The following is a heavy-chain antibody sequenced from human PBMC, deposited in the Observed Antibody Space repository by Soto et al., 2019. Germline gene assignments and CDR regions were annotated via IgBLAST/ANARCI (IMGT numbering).Heavy chain of an antibody. V-gene: IGHV4-4*02. CDR1: TGSISTSNL. J-gene: IGHJ4*02. Sequence: QVQLQESGPGLVKPSGTLSLTCAVATGSISTSNLWSWGRQPPGKGLEWIGEVYRTGSTNYNPSLESRLTISVENSKNPFSQRLTSVTAADTSVYYCARARATIAAAALFACWGQGTMVTVSS. D-gene: IGHD6-13*01. CDR3: ARARATIAAAALFAC. CDR2: VYRTGST.